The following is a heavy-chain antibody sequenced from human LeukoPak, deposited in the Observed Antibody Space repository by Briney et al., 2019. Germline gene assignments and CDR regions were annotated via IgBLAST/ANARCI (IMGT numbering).Heavy chain of an antibody. J-gene: IGHJ6*03. CDR1: GFTFSSYE. CDR2: ISSSGSTI. Sequence: GGSLGLSCAASGFTFSSYEMNWVRQAPGKGLEWVSYISSSGSTIYYADSVKGRFTISRDNAKNSLYLQMNSLRAEDTAVYYCARFASYHMLTYYMDVWGKGTTVTVSS. D-gene: IGHD3-16*01. CDR3: ARFASYHMLTYYMDV. V-gene: IGHV3-48*03.